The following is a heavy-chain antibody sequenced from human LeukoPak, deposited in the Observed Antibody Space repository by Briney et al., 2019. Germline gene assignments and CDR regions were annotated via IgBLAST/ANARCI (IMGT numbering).Heavy chain of an antibody. J-gene: IGHJ4*02. Sequence: GGSLRLSCAASGFTFSNYGMHWVRQAPGKGLEWVSFISYDGSNKYYADSVKGRFTISRDNSKNTLYLQMNSLRAEDTAVYYCARSISSSCPDYWGQGTLVTVSS. V-gene: IGHV3-30*03. CDR3: ARSISSSCPDY. CDR2: ISYDGSNK. CDR1: GFTFSNYG. D-gene: IGHD3-3*02.